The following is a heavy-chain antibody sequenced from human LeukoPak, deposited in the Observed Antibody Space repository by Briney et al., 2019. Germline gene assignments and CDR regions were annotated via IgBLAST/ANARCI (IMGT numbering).Heavy chain of an antibody. CDR3: ARDGDVAAAGTGVDY. CDR2: SNPSGGNT. V-gene: IGHV1-46*01. CDR1: GDSVTSYC. Sequence: GASVRVSCKAPGDSVTSYCIDRVRQAPGQWLEWMGMSNPSGGNTNYAQKLQGRVTMTRDTSTSTVYMELSSLRSEDTAVYYCARDGDVAAAGTGVDYWGQGTLVTVSS. D-gene: IGHD6-13*01. J-gene: IGHJ4*02.